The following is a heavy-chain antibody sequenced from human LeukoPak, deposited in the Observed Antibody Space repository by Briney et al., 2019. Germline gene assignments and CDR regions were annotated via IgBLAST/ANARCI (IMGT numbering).Heavy chain of an antibody. CDR2: ISGSGGST. CDR3: AREYQWLVSRALDY. Sequence: SGGSLRLSCAASGFTFSHYAMSWVRQAPGKGLEWVSGISGSGGSTYYADSVKGRFTISRDNSKNTLYLQMNSLRAEDTAVYYCAREYQWLVSRALDYWGQGTLVTVSS. J-gene: IGHJ4*02. V-gene: IGHV3-23*01. D-gene: IGHD6-19*01. CDR1: GFTFSHYA.